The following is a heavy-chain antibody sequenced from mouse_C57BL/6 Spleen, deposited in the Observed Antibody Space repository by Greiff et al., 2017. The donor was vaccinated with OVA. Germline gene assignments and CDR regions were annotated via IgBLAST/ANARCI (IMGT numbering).Heavy chain of an antibody. V-gene: IGHV1-55*01. CDR2: IYPGSGST. CDR3: ARYYDYDSWFAY. J-gene: IGHJ3*01. CDR1: GYTFTSYW. D-gene: IGHD2-4*01. Sequence: QVQLQQPGAELVKPGASVKMSCKASGYTFTSYWITWVKQRPGQGLEWIGDIYPGSGSTNYNEKFKSKATLTVDTSSSTAYMQLSSLTSEDSAVYYWARYYDYDSWFAYWGQGTLVTVSA.